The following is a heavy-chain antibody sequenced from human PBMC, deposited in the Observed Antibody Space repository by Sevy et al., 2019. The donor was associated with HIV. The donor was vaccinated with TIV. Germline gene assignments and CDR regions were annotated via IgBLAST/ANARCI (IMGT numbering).Heavy chain of an antibody. J-gene: IGHJ4*02. Sequence: GGCLRLSCAASGFTFSTYAMRWVRQAPGKGLEWVAVISYDGGTKYYADSVKGRFTISRDNSKNTLYVQMNSLRAEDTAVYYCARDDGYSINWYPGYWGQGTLVTVSS. CDR3: ARDDGYSINWYPGY. CDR1: GFTFSTYA. D-gene: IGHD6-13*01. V-gene: IGHV3-30*04. CDR2: ISYDGGTK.